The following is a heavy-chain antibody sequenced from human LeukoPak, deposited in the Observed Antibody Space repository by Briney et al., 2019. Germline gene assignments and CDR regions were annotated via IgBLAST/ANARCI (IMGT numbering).Heavy chain of an antibody. V-gene: IGHV4-59*01. CDR2: IYYSGST. Sequence: PSETLSLTCTVSGGSISSYYWSWIRQPPGKGLEWIGYIYYSGSTNYNPSLKSRVTISVDTSKNQFSLKLSSVTAADTAVYYCARDLAISLDAFDIRGQGTMVTDSS. J-gene: IGHJ3*02. CDR1: GGSISSYY. CDR3: ARDLAISLDAFDI. D-gene: IGHD5-12*01.